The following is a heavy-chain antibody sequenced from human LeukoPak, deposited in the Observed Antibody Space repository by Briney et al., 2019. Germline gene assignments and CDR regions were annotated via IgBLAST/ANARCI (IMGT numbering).Heavy chain of an antibody. D-gene: IGHD1-26*01. CDR3: TIGSGTYRGAFDI. J-gene: IGHJ3*02. Sequence: PGGSLRLSCAASGFTFDDYAMHWVRQAPGKGLEGVSGISWNSGSIGYADSVKGRFTISRDNAKNSLYLQMSSLRAEDMTLYYCTIGSGTYRGAFDIWAQGTMVTVSS. CDR1: GFTFDDYA. V-gene: IGHV3-9*03. CDR2: ISWNSGSI.